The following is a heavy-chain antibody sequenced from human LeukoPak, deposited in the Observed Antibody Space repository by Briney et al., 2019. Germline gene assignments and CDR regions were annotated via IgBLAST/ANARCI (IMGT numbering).Heavy chain of an antibody. CDR2: IDPRDSYT. J-gene: IGHJ4*02. Sequence: GESLTISCKASGYSFTNYWISWVRQMPGKGLEWMGRIDPRDSYTKYSPSFEGPVTISVDKSISTAFLQWSSLKASDSAIYFCATGASKVTTDFANYWGQGTQVVVSS. CDR3: ATGASKVTTDFANY. CDR1: GYSFTNYW. V-gene: IGHV5-10-1*01. D-gene: IGHD4-17*01.